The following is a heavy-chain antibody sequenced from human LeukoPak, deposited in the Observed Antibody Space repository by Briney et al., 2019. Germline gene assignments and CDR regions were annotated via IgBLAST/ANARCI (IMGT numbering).Heavy chain of an antibody. Sequence: SQTLSLTCVISGDSVSTNRAAWNWIRQSPSRGLEWLGRTQYRSDFSNDYAESVKGRINIKPDTSKNQFSLQLNSVTPEDTAVYYCARQLGYCSSTSCYADKVDYWGQGTLVTVSS. V-gene: IGHV6-1*01. CDR1: GDSVSTNRAA. CDR2: TQYRSDFSN. J-gene: IGHJ4*02. CDR3: ARQLGYCSSTSCYADKVDY. D-gene: IGHD2-2*01.